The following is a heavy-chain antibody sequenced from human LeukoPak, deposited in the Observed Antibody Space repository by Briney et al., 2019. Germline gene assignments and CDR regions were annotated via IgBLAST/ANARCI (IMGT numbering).Heavy chain of an antibody. CDR2: INPSGGST. CDR1: GYTFTSYY. J-gene: IGHJ4*02. V-gene: IGHV1-46*01. CDR3: AREMNSGYDEGGLEY. Sequence: ASVKVSCKASGYTFTSYYVHWVRQAPGQGLEWMGIINPSGGSTTYAQNFQGRITMTRDTSTSTVYMELSSLRSEDTAVYYCAREMNSGYDEGGLEYWGQGTLVTVSS. D-gene: IGHD5-12*01.